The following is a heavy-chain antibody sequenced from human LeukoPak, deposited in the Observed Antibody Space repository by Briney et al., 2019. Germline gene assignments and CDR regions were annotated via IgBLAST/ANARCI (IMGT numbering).Heavy chain of an antibody. Sequence: SVKVSCKASGGTFSSYAISWVRQAPGQGLEWMGGIIPIFGTANYAQKFQGRVTITADRSTSTAYMELSSLRSEDTAVYYCARDLARSRDPGAFDIWGQGTMVTVSS. CDR3: ARDLARSRDPGAFDI. CDR2: IIPIFGTA. CDR1: GGTFSSYA. J-gene: IGHJ3*02. V-gene: IGHV1-69*06. D-gene: IGHD6-6*01.